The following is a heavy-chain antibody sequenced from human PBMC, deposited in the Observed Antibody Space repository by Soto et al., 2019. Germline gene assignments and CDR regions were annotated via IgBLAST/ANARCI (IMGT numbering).Heavy chain of an antibody. D-gene: IGHD6-13*01. CDR2: ISTSNGDT. Sequence: ASVKVSCKASGCTFSTYGISWVRQAPGQGLEWMAWISTSNGDTHYAQKVQDRVSMTTDRFTSTAYMELRSLRSDDTAIYYCARDSAAHGPVFDYWGQGTRVTVSS. V-gene: IGHV1-18*04. CDR3: ARDSAAHGPVFDY. J-gene: IGHJ4*02. CDR1: GCTFSTYG.